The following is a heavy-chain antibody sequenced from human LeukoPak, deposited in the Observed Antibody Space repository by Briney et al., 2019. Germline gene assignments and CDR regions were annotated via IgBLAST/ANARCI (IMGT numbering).Heavy chain of an antibody. D-gene: IGHD2-15*01. V-gene: IGHV4-39*01. CDR1: GGSISSSSYY. CDR2: IYYSGST. CDR3: AVVAANFHYYYMAV. Sequence: SETLSLTCTASGGSISSSSYYWGWIRQPPGKGLEWIESIYYSGSTYYNPSLKSRVTISVDTSKNQFSLKLSSVTAADTAVYYCAVVAANFHYYYMAVWGKGTTVTVSS. J-gene: IGHJ6*03.